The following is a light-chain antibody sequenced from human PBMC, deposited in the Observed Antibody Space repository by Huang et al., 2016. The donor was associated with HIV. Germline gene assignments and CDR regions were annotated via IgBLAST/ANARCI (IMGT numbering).Light chain of an antibody. Sequence: QMTQSPSTLSASVGDRVTITCRASQNIGTYLAWYQHPPGKAPKLLIYKASYLRSGVPSRFSGGGSGTDFTLTITSLQPDDSATYYCQEYSTYSAFGQGTKVEVK. CDR2: KAS. V-gene: IGKV1-5*03. CDR1: QNIGTY. CDR3: QEYSTYSA. J-gene: IGKJ1*01.